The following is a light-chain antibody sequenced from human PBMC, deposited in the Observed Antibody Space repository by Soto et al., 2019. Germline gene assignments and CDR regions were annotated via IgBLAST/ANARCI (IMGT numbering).Light chain of an antibody. CDR2: KTS. V-gene: IGKV1-5*03. Sequence: IQMTQSPFTLSASVGDTVTITCRASESIYSWLAWYKQIPGKAPQLLIYKTSTLQGGVPSRFSGSGSGADYSLTISGLKPDDFATYYCQEYNTNSRTFGQGTRVENK. CDR1: ESIYSW. J-gene: IGKJ1*01. CDR3: QEYNTNSRT.